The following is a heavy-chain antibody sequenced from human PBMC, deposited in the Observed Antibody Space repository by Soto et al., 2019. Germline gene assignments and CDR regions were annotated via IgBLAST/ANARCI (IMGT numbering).Heavy chain of an antibody. J-gene: IGHJ3*02. CDR1: GYTFTGYY. CDR3: AREEGHIVVVPAASANDAFDI. Sequence: ASVKVPCKASGYTFTGYYMHWVRQAPGQGLEWMGWINPNSGGTNYAQKFQGWVTMTRDTSISTAYMELSRLRSDDTAVYYCAREEGHIVVVPAASANDAFDIWGQGTIVTVSS. V-gene: IGHV1-2*04. D-gene: IGHD2-2*01. CDR2: INPNSGGT.